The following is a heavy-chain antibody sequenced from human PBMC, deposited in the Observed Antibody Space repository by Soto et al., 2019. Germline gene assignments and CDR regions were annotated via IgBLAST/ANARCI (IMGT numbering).Heavy chain of an antibody. J-gene: IGHJ6*02. V-gene: IGHV1-69*13. CDR2: IIPIFGTA. CDR3: ARIIGLFESGYYYGMDV. D-gene: IGHD3-3*01. CDR1: GGTFSSYA. Sequence: SVKVSFKASGGTFSSYAISWVRQAPGQGLEWMGGIIPIFGTANYAQKFQGRVTITADESTSTAYMELSSLRSEDTAVYYCARIIGLFESGYYYGMDVWGQGATVTVS.